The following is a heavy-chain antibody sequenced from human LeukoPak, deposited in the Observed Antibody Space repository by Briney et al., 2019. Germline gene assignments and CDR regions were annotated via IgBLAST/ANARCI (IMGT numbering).Heavy chain of an antibody. Sequence: GGSLRLSCAASGFTFSSYSMNWVRQSPGKGLEWDSSISSSSSYIYYADSVKGRFTISRDNAKNSLYLQMNSLRAEDTAVYYCARVTKDPKYDYVWGSYRLDAFDIWGQGTMVTVSS. CDR1: GFTFSSYS. V-gene: IGHV3-21*01. J-gene: IGHJ3*02. D-gene: IGHD3-16*02. CDR3: ARVTKDPKYDYVWGSYRLDAFDI. CDR2: ISSSSSYI.